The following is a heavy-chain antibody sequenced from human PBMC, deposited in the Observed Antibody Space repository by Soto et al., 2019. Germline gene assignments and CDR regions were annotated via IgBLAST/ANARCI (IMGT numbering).Heavy chain of an antibody. J-gene: IGHJ4*02. CDR3: ARGRHWLDY. Sequence: QVQLQESGPGLVKPSETLSLTCTVSGGSSSNYYWSWIRQPPGKGLEWIRYISYTVSTDYNPSLKSRVTISVDTSENQFSLRLSSVTAADTAIYFCARGRHWLDYWGQGTLVTVSS. CDR1: GGSSSNYY. CDR2: ISYTVST. D-gene: IGHD6-19*01. V-gene: IGHV4-59*01.